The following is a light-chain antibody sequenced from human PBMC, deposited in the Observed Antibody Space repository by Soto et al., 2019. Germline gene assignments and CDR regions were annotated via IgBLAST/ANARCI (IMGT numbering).Light chain of an antibody. V-gene: IGKV3-15*01. CDR3: QQYNNWPAWT. J-gene: IGKJ1*01. CDR2: GAS. Sequence: EIMMTQSPATLSVSPGERATLSCRASQSVSNNLAWYQQKPGQAPRLLIYGASTRATGIPARFSGSGSGTEFTLTISSLQSEDFAVYYCQQYNNWPAWTFGQGTKVEIK. CDR1: QSVSNN.